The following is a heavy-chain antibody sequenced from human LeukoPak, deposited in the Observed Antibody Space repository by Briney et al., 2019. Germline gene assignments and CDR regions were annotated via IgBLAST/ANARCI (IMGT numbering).Heavy chain of an antibody. V-gene: IGHV1-69*05. J-gene: IGHJ5*02. CDR1: GGTFSSYA. CDR3: ARNIAAAGWYNWFDP. Sequence: SVKVSCKASGGTFSSYAISWVRQAPGQGLEWMGGIIPIFGTANYAQKFQGRVTITTDESTSTAYMELSSLRSEDTAVYYCARNIAAAGWYNWFDPWGQGTLVTVSS. D-gene: IGHD6-13*01. CDR2: IIPIFGTA.